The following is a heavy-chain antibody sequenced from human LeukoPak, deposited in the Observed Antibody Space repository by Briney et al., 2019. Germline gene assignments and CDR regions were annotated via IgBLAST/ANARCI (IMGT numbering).Heavy chain of an antibody. CDR3: ARIRSRKWGFDY. Sequence: PSETLSLTCTVSGGSNSSYYWSWIRQPAGKGLEWIGRIYTSGSTNYNPSLKSRVTISLDTSKSQFSLKLSSVTAADTAVYYCARIRSRKWGFDYWGQGTLVTVSS. V-gene: IGHV4-4*07. J-gene: IGHJ4*02. CDR2: IYTSGST. D-gene: IGHD1-26*01. CDR1: GGSNSSYY.